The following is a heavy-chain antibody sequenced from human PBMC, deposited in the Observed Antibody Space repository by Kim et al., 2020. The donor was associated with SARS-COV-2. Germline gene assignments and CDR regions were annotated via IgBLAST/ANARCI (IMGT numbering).Heavy chain of an antibody. CDR2: IYYSGST. D-gene: IGHD5-18*01. V-gene: IGHV4-31*03. J-gene: IGHJ4*02. CDR1: GGSISSGGYY. Sequence: SETLSLTCTVSGGSISSGGYYWSWIRQHPGKGLEWIGYIYYSGSTYYNPSLKSRVTISVDTSKNQFSLKLSSVTAADTAVYYCARGVVAMAMTPPYYWGQGTLVTVSS. CDR3: ARGVVAMAMTPPYY.